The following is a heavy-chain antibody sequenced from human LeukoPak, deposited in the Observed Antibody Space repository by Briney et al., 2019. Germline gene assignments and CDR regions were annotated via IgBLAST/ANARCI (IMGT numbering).Heavy chain of an antibody. D-gene: IGHD3-10*01. Sequence: SETLSLTCAVYGGSFSGYYWSWVRQPPGKGLEWLGEINHSGSTNYNPSLKSRVTISVDTSKNQFSLKLSSVTAADTAVYYCARRPYYYYGSGSPNWFDPWGQGTLVTVSS. CDR2: INHSGST. V-gene: IGHV4-34*01. CDR1: GGSFSGYY. J-gene: IGHJ5*02. CDR3: ARRPYYYYGSGSPNWFDP.